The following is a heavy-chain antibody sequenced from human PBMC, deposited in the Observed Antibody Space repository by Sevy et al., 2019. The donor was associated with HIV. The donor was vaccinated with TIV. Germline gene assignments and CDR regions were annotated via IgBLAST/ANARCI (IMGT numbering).Heavy chain of an antibody. Sequence: GGSLRLSCAASGFTVSSNYMSWVRQAPGKGLEWVSVIYSGGSTYYADSVKDRFTISRDNSKNTLYLQMNSLRAEDTAVYYCAARGYSFVNAFDIWGQGTMVTVSS. V-gene: IGHV3-53*01. D-gene: IGHD5-18*01. CDR2: IYSGGST. CDR1: GFTVSSNY. J-gene: IGHJ3*02. CDR3: AARGYSFVNAFDI.